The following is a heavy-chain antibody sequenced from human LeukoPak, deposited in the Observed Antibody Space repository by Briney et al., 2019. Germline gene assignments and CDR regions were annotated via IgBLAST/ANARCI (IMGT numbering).Heavy chain of an antibody. V-gene: IGHV4-34*01. CDR1: GGSFSGYY. J-gene: IGHJ4*02. CDR3: ARGNGYNGY. D-gene: IGHD5-24*01. CDR2: INHSGST. Sequence: SETLSLTCAGYGGSFSGYYWSWIRQPPGKGLEWIGEINHSGSTNYNPSLKSRVTISVDTSKNQFSLKLSSVTAADTAVYYCARGNGYNGYWGQGTLVTVSS.